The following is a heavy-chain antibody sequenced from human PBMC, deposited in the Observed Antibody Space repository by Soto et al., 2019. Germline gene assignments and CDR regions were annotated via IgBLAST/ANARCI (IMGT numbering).Heavy chain of an antibody. CDR3: MRQLGVDADNWFHP. J-gene: IGHJ5*02. CDR1: GYTFTSYW. CDR2: IYPGDSDT. Sequence: PGESLKISCLASGYTFTSYWIGWVRQMPGKGLEWMGIIYPGDSDTRYSPSFRGQVTISADKSISTAYLQWSSLKASDTAMYYCMRQLGVDADNWFHPWGQGTLVTVSS. V-gene: IGHV5-51*01. D-gene: IGHD2-8*01.